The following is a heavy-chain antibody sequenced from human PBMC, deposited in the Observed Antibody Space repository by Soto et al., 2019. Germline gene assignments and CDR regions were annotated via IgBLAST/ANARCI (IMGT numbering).Heavy chain of an antibody. V-gene: IGHV5-51*01. J-gene: IGHJ6*03. D-gene: IGHD4-4*01. Sequence: GESLKISCKGSGYSFTSYWIGWVRQMPGKGLEWMGIIYPGDSDTRYSPSFQGQVTISADKSISTAYLQWSSLKASDTAMYYCARHSPYSNYGYYYYYMDVWGKGTTVTVSS. CDR2: IYPGDSDT. CDR3: ARHSPYSNYGYYYYYMDV. CDR1: GYSFTSYW.